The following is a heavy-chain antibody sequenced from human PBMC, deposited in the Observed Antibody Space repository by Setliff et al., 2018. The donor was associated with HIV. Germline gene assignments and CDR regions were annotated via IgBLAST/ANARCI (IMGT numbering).Heavy chain of an antibody. D-gene: IGHD3-22*01. CDR2: IYHGGST. V-gene: IGHV4-4*02. CDR3: ASGEPYYYDSTGYSGNYFDY. CDR1: GGSISSSNW. Sequence: SETLSLTCAVSGGSISSSNWWSWVRQPPGKGLEWIGEIYHGGSTNYNPSLKSRVTISVDKSKNQFSLELASVTAADTAVYYCASGEPYYYDSTGYSGNYFDYWGQGTLVTSPQ. J-gene: IGHJ4*02.